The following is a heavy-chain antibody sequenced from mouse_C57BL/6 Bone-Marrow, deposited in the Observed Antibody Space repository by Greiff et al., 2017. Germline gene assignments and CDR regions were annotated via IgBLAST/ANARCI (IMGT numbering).Heavy chain of an antibody. CDR1: GYTFTSYW. J-gene: IGHJ1*03. Sequence: VQLQQPGAELVKPGASVKMSCKASGYTFTSYWITWVKQRPGQGLEWIGDIYPGSGSTNYNEKFKSKATLTVDTTSSTAYMQRSSLSSEDSAVYYCARTYYSNYWSFDDWGKGTTVTVSS. V-gene: IGHV1-55*01. CDR3: ARTYYSNYWSFDD. D-gene: IGHD2-5*01. CDR2: IYPGSGST.